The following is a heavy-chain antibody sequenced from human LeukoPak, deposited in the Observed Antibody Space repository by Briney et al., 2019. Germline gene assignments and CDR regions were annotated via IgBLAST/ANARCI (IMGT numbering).Heavy chain of an antibody. V-gene: IGHV3-43*01. CDR2: ISWDGGST. Sequence: GGSPRLSCAASGFTFDDYTMHWVGQAPGKGLEWVSLISWDGGSTYYADSVKGRFTISRDNSKNSLYLQMNSLRTEDTALYYCAKDIGYGPAGTYYYYGMDVWGQGTTATVSS. CDR3: AKDIGYGPAGTYYYYGMDV. J-gene: IGHJ6*02. D-gene: IGHD2-2*01. CDR1: GFTFDDYT.